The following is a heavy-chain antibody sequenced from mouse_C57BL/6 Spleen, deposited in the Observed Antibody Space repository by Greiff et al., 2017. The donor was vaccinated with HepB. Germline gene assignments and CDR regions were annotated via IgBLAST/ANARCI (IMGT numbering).Heavy chain of an antibody. CDR1: GFTFSDYG. CDR2: ISSGSSTI. J-gene: IGHJ4*01. D-gene: IGHD1-1*01. CDR3: ARELTTVVATRGNYAMDY. Sequence: EVKVVESGGGLVKPGGSLKLSCAASGFTFSDYGMHWVRQAPEKGLEWVAYISSGSSTIYYADTVKGRFTISRDNAKNTLFLQMTSLRSEDTAMYYCARELTTVVATRGNYAMDYWGQGTSVTVSS. V-gene: IGHV5-17*01.